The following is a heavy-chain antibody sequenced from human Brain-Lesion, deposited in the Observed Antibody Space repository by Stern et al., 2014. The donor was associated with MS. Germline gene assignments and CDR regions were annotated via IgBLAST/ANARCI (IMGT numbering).Heavy chain of an antibody. D-gene: IGHD4-17*01. J-gene: IGHJ4*02. V-gene: IGHV1-45*02. CDR1: GNTFTNRY. CDR3: AEGGSYGFVY. CDR2: ITPFTGNT. Sequence: VQLVESGAEVKQTGSSVKVSCQASGNTFTNRYLHWVRQAPGQALEWMGWITPFTGNTTYAQNSQVRVTITLSRSMSPASMDLSSLRSDDTAIYFCAEGGSYGFVYWGQGTLVTVSS.